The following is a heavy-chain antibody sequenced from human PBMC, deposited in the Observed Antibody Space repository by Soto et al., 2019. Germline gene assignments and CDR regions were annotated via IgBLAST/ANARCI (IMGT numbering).Heavy chain of an antibody. V-gene: IGHV3-23*01. CDR1: GFPFSSYA. J-gene: IGHJ4*02. Sequence: EVQLLDSGLVLVQPGGSLRLSCAASGFPFSSYAMSWVRQPPGKGLEWVSCISVSGGSTYSAYYADTVRGRLTISRDDSRNTMYVQMRSLRAEDSAIYYCAQHHYYDTWGQGPLVTVAA. CDR2: ISVSGGSTYSA. CDR3: AQHHYYDT.